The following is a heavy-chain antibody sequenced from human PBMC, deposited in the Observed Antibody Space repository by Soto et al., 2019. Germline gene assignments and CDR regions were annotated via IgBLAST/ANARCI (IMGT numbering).Heavy chain of an antibody. D-gene: IGHD2-21*01. CDR2: ISSSSSTI. J-gene: IGHJ1*01. V-gene: IGHV3-48*01. CDR3: ARAPYCGGDCYGEYFQH. Sequence: GVSLRLSCAASGCTFSSYSMNWVRQAPGKGLEWVSYISSSSSTIYYADSVEGRFTISRDNAKNSLYLQMNSLRAEDTAVYYSARAPYCGGDCYGEYFQHWGPGTLVTVSS. CDR1: GCTFSSYS.